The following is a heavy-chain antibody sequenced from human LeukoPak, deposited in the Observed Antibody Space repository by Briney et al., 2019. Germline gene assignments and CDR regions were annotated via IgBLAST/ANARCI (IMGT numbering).Heavy chain of an antibody. CDR1: GFTFSNYA. CDR3: ARGLWFGELLYSRGGIDF. D-gene: IGHD3-10*01. V-gene: IGHV3-30*04. Sequence: PGGSLRLSCAASGFTFSNYAMHWVRQAPGKGPEWVAFISNDGSQRFDADSVKGRFTISRDNSKNTLYLQVNSLRLDDAAVYYCARGLWFGELLYSRGGIDFWGQGTLVTVST. CDR2: ISNDGSQR. J-gene: IGHJ4*02.